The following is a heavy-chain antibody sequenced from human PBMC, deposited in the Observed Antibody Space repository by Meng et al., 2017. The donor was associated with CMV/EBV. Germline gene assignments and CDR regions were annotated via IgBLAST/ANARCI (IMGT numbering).Heavy chain of an antibody. D-gene: IGHD3-3*01. V-gene: IGHV3-21*01. J-gene: IGHJ6*02. CDR2: ISSSSYI. Sequence: GGSLRLSCAASGFTFSSYSMNWVRQAPGKGLEWVSSISSSSYIYYADSVKGRFTISRDHAKNSLYLQMNSLRAEDTAAYYCARDPTNYDFWSDRYPSYYYGMDVWGQGTTVTVSS. CDR3: ARDPTNYDFWSDRYPSYYYGMDV. CDR1: GFTFSSYS.